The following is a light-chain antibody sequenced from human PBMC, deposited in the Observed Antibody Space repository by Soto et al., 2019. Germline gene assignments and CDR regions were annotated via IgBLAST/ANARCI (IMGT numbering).Light chain of an antibody. CDR3: SSYTSDNTLVV. J-gene: IGLJ2*01. CDR2: DVN. CDR1: SSDIGGYNY. Sequence: QSVLTQPASVSGSPGQSITISCTGTSSDIGGYNYVSWYQQHLGKAPKVMIFDVNNRPSGVSNRFTGSKSGNTASLTISGLQAEDEAAYYCSSYTSDNTLVVFGGGTKVTVL. V-gene: IGLV2-14*03.